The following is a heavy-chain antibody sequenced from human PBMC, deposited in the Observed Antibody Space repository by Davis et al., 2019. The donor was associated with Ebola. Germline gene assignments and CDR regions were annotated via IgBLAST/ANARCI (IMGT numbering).Heavy chain of an antibody. D-gene: IGHD5-18*01. Sequence: PSETLSLTCSVSGGSINGFYWSWIRQSPGKTLEWIGRIHYSGSTTYNPSLKSRVTISLDASNNQFSLKMSSVTAADTAVYYCARDGWDTAMEYTFDSWGQGTLVSVPS. CDR3: ARDGWDTAMEYTFDS. CDR1: GGSINGFY. J-gene: IGHJ4*02. CDR2: IHYSGST. V-gene: IGHV4-59*01.